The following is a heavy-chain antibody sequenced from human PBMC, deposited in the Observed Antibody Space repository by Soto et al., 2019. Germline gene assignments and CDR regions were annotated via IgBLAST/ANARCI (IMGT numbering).Heavy chain of an antibody. CDR1: GGTFSSDF. CDR3: ARDQDSDNYVYAGSQEPYGMDV. V-gene: IGHV1-69*06. D-gene: IGHD3-16*01. CDR2: TIARFGSA. Sequence: SVKVSCKASGGTFSSDFMSWVRQAPGQGLEGVGGTIARFGSANFAQKFQGRVTITADRFTSTVYMELSSLTSEDTDTYSCARDQDSDNYVYAGSQEPYGMDVWGQGTPMTV. J-gene: IGHJ6*02.